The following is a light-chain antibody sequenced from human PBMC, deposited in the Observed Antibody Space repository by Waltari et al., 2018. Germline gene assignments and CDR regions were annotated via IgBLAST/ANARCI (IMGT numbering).Light chain of an antibody. J-gene: IGKJ1*01. CDR2: AAS. CDR3: EQYYSFPRT. CDR1: GDVRSY. V-gene: IGKV1-8*01. Sequence: AIRVTQSPSSVSASTGDTVTITCRASGDVRSYLGWYQQKPGKAPQLLVYAASSLQTGVPSRFSARGSGTHFTLTINNVQSEDFATYHCEQYYSFPRTFGQGTKVEV.